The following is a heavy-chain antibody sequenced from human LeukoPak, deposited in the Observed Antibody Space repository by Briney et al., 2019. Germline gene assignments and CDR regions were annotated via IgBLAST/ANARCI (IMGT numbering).Heavy chain of an antibody. V-gene: IGHV3-30*02. CDR3: AYCSSTSCYDPGYYYYYMDV. Sequence: GGSLRLSCAASGFTFSSYGMHWVRQAPGKGLEWVAFIRYVGSNKYYADSVKGRFTISRDNSKNTLYLQMNSLRAEDTAVYYCAYCSSTSCYDPGYYYYYMDVWGKGTTVTVSS. J-gene: IGHJ6*03. CDR2: IRYVGSNK. D-gene: IGHD2-2*01. CDR1: GFTFSSYG.